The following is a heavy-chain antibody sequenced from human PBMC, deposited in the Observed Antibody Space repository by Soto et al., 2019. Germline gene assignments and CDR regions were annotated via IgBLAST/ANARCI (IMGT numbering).Heavy chain of an antibody. J-gene: IGHJ4*02. CDR2: IKPNSGGT. Sequence: ASVKVSCKASGYTFTGYYMHWVRQAPGQGLEWMGWIKPNSGGTNYAQKFQGWVTMTRDTSISTAYMELSRLRSDDTAVYYCARRYCSGGSCLIDYWGQGTLVTVSS. CDR1: GYTFTGYY. V-gene: IGHV1-2*04. CDR3: ARRYCSGGSCLIDY. D-gene: IGHD2-15*01.